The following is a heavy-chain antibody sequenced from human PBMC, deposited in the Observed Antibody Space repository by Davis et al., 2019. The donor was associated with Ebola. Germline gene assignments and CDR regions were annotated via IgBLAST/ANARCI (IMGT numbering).Heavy chain of an antibody. D-gene: IGHD4-17*01. CDR1: GGSISSSY. J-gene: IGHJ2*01. CDR3: ARIPHDFGDYYWYFDL. Sequence: SETLSLSCTVSGGSISSSYWSWIRQPPGKGLEWIGYIYHSESSNYNPSLKSRVTISVATSENQFSLRLTSVTAADTAVYYCARIPHDFGDYYWYFDLWGRGTLVTVSS. CDR2: IYHSESS. V-gene: IGHV4-59*01.